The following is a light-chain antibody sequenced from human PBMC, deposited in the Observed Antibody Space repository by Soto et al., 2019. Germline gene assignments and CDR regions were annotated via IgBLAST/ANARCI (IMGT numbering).Light chain of an antibody. CDR3: SSYTSSSTYV. V-gene: IGLV2-14*01. CDR1: SSDVGGYNY. J-gene: IGLJ1*01. Sequence: QSVLTQPASVSGSPGQSITISCTGTSSDVGGYNYVSWYQQHPGKAPKLIIYDVSNRPSGVSNRFSGSKSGNTASLTISGLQAEDEADYYCSSYTSSSTYVFGTGTKVTGL. CDR2: DVS.